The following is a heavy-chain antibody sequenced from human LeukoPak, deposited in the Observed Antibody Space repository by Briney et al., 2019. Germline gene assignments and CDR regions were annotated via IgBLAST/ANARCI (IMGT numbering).Heavy chain of an antibody. V-gene: IGHV3-23*01. CDR2: IIGSGGST. Sequence: GGYLRLSCAASGFTISSYFMSWVRQAPGKGLEWVSGIIGSGGSTYYADSVKGRFTISRDNSKNTLYLQVNSLTAEDTAVYYCAKGAYDYIEVAYLDYWGQGTLVTVSS. D-gene: IGHD5-12*01. J-gene: IGHJ4*02. CDR3: AKGAYDYIEVAYLDY. CDR1: GFTISSYF.